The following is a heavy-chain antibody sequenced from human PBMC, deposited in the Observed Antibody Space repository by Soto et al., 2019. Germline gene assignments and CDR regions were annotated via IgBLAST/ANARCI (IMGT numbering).Heavy chain of an antibody. CDR2: IIPALDVE. V-gene: IGHV1-69*02. J-gene: IGHJ4*02. D-gene: IGHD6-19*01. CDR1: GGTLSTYT. CDR3: AAVAGTSAFVGYFEY. Sequence: QGLLVQSGAEVKKPGSSVKVSCKAPGGTLSTYTLTWLRQAPGQGPEWMGRIIPALDVEDYAQQFQGRVTITADTSTSIAYMELHSLRSDDTAVYYCAAVAGTSAFVGYFEYWGQGTLVTVAS.